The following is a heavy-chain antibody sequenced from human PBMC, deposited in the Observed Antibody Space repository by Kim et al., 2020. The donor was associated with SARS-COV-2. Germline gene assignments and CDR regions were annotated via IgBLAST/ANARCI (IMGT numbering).Heavy chain of an antibody. D-gene: IGHD6-13*01. CDR1: GFTFSSYG. Sequence: GGSLRLSCAASGFTFSSYGMHWVRQAPGKGLEWVAVISYDGSNKYYADSVKGRFTISRDNSKNTLYLQMNSLRAEDTAVYYCAKDGWYSSSWYDYWGQGTLVTVSS. J-gene: IGHJ4*02. CDR3: AKDGWYSSSWYDY. CDR2: ISYDGSNK. V-gene: IGHV3-30*18.